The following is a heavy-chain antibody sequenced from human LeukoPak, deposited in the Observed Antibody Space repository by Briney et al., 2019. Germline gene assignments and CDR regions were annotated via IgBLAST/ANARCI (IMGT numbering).Heavy chain of an antibody. Sequence: GGSLRLSCAASGFTFSSYWMNWARQAPGKGLEWVASINHNGNVNYYVDSVKGRFTISRDNAKNSLYLQMSNLRAEDTAVYFCERGGGLDVWGQGATVTVSS. J-gene: IGHJ6*02. CDR1: GFTFSSYW. CDR3: ERGGGLDV. V-gene: IGHV3-7*03. CDR2: INHNGNVN. D-gene: IGHD3-16*01.